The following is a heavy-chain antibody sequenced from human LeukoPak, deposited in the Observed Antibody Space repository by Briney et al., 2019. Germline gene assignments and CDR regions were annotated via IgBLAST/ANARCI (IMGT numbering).Heavy chain of an antibody. V-gene: IGHV4-38-2*02. J-gene: IGHJ3*02. CDR1: GYSISSGYY. D-gene: IGHD2-2*01. Sequence: SETLSLTCTVSGYSISSGYYWGWIRQPPGKGLEWIGSNYHSGSTYYNPSLKSRVTISVDTSKNQFSLKLSSVTAADTAVYYCARGKFSQLGYCSSTSCPLTFDIWGQGTMVTVSS. CDR3: ARGKFSQLGYCSSTSCPLTFDI. CDR2: NYHSGST.